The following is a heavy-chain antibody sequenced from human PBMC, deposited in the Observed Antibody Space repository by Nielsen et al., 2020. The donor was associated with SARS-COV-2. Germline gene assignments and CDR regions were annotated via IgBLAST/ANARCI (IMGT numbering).Heavy chain of an antibody. CDR3: ARGVYYYDSSGHPNRYFDY. V-gene: IGHV3-20*04. Sequence: GGSLRLSCAASGFTFDDYGMSWVRQAPGKGLEWVSGINWNGGNTGYADSVKGRFTISRDNAKNSLYLQMNSLRAGDTAVYYCARGVYYYDSSGHPNRYFDYWGQGTLVTVSS. J-gene: IGHJ4*02. CDR1: GFTFDDYG. D-gene: IGHD3-22*01. CDR2: INWNGGNT.